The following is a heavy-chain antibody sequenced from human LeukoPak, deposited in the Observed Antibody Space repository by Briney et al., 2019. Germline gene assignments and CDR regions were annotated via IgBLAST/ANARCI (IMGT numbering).Heavy chain of an antibody. CDR1: GFTFSSYA. Sequence: PGGSLRLSCAASGFTFSSYAMSWVRQAPGKGLEWVSAISGSGGSTYYADSVKGRFTISRDNSKNTLYLQMNSLRAEDTAVYYCARYYDSSGYYEMSWFDPWGQGILVTVSS. CDR2: ISGSGGST. D-gene: IGHD3-22*01. V-gene: IGHV3-23*01. J-gene: IGHJ5*02. CDR3: ARYYDSSGYYEMSWFDP.